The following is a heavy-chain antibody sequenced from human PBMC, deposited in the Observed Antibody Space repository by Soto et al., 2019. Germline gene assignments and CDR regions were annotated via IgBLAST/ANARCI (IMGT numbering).Heavy chain of an antibody. CDR2: ISGSGGST. Sequence: GGSLRLSCAASGFTFSSYAMSWVRQAPGKGLEWVSAISGSGGSTYYADSVKGRFTISRDNSKNTLYLQMNSLRAEDTAVYYCAKRRIDNWKNSSGMDVWGQGTTVTVSS. CDR1: GFTFSSYA. V-gene: IGHV3-23*01. J-gene: IGHJ6*02. CDR3: AKRRIDNWKNSSGMDV. D-gene: IGHD1-20*01.